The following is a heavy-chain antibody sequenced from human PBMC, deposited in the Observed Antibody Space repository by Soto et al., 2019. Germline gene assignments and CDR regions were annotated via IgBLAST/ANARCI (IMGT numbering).Heavy chain of an antibody. D-gene: IGHD6-19*01. CDR3: TSKELGGWFYFDC. V-gene: IGHV3-23*01. J-gene: IGHJ4*02. CDR1: GFTFSSYA. CDR2: IGSSDTGT. Sequence: EVQLLESGGGLVQPGGSLRLSCAASGFTFSSYAMSWVRQAPGKGLEWVSAIGSSDTGTFYADSVKGRFTISRDNSKNTLCLQMNSMRGEDTDVYYITSKELGGWFYFDCRGQGTLVTVSS.